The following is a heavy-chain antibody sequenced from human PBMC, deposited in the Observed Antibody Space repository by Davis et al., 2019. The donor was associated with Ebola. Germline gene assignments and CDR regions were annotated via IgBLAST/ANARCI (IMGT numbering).Heavy chain of an antibody. J-gene: IGHJ4*02. CDR2: ISDSGAFT. CDR3: AKVKYYSTWRGGFDY. D-gene: IGHD6-13*01. V-gene: IGHV3-23*01. Sequence: GESLKISCAASGFTFSTYAMTWVRQAPGKGLEWVSLISDSGAFTYYAESVQGRFTISRDNSNNTLYLQMNSLRAEDTALYYCAKVKYYSTWRGGFDYWGQGTPVTVSS. CDR1: GFTFSTYA.